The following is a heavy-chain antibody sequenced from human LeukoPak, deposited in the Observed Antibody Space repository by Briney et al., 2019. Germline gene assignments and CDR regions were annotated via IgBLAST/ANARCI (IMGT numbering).Heavy chain of an antibody. V-gene: IGHV1-69*13. CDR2: IIPILVTP. Sequence: ASVKVSCKASGGTFSSYAISWVRQAPGQGLEWIGGIIPILVTPNYAQKFQGRVTITADGSTSTAYMELSSLRSEDTAVYYCARREGYCSSTSCYAPFDYWGQGTLVTVSS. J-gene: IGHJ4*02. CDR3: ARREGYCSSTSCYAPFDY. CDR1: GGTFSSYA. D-gene: IGHD2-2*01.